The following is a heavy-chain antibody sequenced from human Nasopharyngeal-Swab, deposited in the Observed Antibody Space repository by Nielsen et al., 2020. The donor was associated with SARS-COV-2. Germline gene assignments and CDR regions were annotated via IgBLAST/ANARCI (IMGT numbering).Heavy chain of an antibody. V-gene: IGHV3-21*01. CDR1: GFTFNNYN. CDR3: ARDGLDYDFWSAYFMDV. J-gene: IGHJ6*02. Sequence: GESLKISCAASGFTFNNYNFNWVRQAPGKGLEWVSSISSSSSYIHYADSVKGRFTISRDNAKNSLYPQMNSLRAEDTAVYYCARDGLDYDFWSAYFMDVWGQGTTVTVSS. D-gene: IGHD3-3*01. CDR2: ISSSSSYI.